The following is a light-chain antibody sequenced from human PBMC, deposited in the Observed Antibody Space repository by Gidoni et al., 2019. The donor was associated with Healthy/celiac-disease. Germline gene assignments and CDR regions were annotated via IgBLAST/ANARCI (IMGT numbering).Light chain of an antibody. J-gene: IGLJ1*01. CDR3: QVWDSSTVSFV. CDR2: RDS. Sequence: SYELTQPLSVSGALGQTASITCGGNNIGSKNVQWYQQKPGQAPVLVIYRDSNRPSGIPGLFSGSNSVNTATLRVSRAQAGDEADYYCQVWDSSTVSFVFVTGTKVTVL. V-gene: IGLV3-9*01. CDR1: NIGSKN.